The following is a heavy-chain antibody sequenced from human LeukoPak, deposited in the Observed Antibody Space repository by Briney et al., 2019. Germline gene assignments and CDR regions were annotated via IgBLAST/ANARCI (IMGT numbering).Heavy chain of an antibody. CDR2: IIPIFGTA. CDR1: GGTFSSYA. Sequence: ASVKVSCKASGGTFSSYAISWVRQAPGQGLEWMGGIIPIFGTANYAQKFQGRVTITTDESTSTAYMELSSLGSEDTAVYYCARAVVPAYYYYYMDVWGKGTTVTVSS. V-gene: IGHV1-69*05. D-gene: IGHD2-2*01. J-gene: IGHJ6*03. CDR3: ARAVVPAYYYYYMDV.